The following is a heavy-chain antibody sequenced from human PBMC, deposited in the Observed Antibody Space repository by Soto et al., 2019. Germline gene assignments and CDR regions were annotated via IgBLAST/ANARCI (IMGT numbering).Heavy chain of an antibody. J-gene: IGHJ4*02. Sequence: EVQLLGSGGGLVQPGGSLRRSCAASGFTFSNYSMTWVRQGPGKGLEWVSGISGSGGSTSYADSVKGRFTISRDNSKNTLYPQMNSLRVEDTAIYYCAKGAYGSGSYDCWGQGTLVTVSS. V-gene: IGHV3-23*01. CDR3: AKGAYGSGSYDC. CDR2: ISGSGGST. D-gene: IGHD3-10*01. CDR1: GFTFSNYS.